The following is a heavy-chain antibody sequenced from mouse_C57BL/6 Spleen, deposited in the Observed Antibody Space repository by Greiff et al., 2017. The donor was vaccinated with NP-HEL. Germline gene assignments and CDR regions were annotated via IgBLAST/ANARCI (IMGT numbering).Heavy chain of an antibody. V-gene: IGHV14-4*01. D-gene: IGHD4-1*01. J-gene: IGHJ4*01. CDR2: IDPENGDT. CDR1: GFNIKDDY. CDR3: TTWEPLGAMDY. Sequence: VQLQQSGAELVRPGASVKLSCTASGFNIKDDYMHWVKQRPEQGLEWIGWIDPENGDTEYASKFQGKATITADTSSNTAYLQLSSLTSEDTAVYYCTTWEPLGAMDYWGQGTSVTVSS.